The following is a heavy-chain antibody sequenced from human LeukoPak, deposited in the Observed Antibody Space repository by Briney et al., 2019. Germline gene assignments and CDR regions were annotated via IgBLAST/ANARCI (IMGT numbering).Heavy chain of an antibody. Sequence: ASVKVSCKASGYTFTRFTMNWVRQAPGQGLEWLGWINTNTGNPTYAQGFTGRLIMSLDTSVSTAYLQISDLQAEDTAVYYCARELGPYYRSLDYWGQGTLVTVSS. CDR3: ARELGPYYRSLDY. J-gene: IGHJ4*02. CDR2: INTNTGNP. D-gene: IGHD1-26*01. V-gene: IGHV7-4-1*02. CDR1: GYTFTRFT.